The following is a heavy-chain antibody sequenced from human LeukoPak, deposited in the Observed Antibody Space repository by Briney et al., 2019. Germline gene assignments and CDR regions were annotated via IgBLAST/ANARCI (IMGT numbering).Heavy chain of an antibody. V-gene: IGHV4-34*01. CDR2: INHRGST. D-gene: IGHD3-22*01. J-gene: IGHJ4*02. CDR3: ARGRFEYYYDSSGYYYGYYFDY. CDR1: GGSFSGYY. Sequence: SETLSLTCAVYGGSFSGYYWSWIRQPPEKGREWIGEINHRGSTNYNPSLKSRVTISVDTSKNQFSLKLSSVPAADTAVYYCARGRFEYYYDSSGYYYGYYFDYWGQGTLVTVSS.